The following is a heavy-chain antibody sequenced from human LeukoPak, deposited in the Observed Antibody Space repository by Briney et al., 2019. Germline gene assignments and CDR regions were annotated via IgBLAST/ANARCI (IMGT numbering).Heavy chain of an antibody. Sequence: SETLSLTCTVSGGSISSYYWSWIRQPPGKGLEGIGYIYYSGSTNYNPSLKRRVTISVDTSKNQFPLKLSSVTAADTAVYYCARDRITMVRGVIITLDAFDIWGQGTMVTVSS. J-gene: IGHJ3*02. CDR3: ARDRITMVRGVIITLDAFDI. D-gene: IGHD3-10*01. V-gene: IGHV4-59*01. CDR2: IYYSGST. CDR1: GGSISSYY.